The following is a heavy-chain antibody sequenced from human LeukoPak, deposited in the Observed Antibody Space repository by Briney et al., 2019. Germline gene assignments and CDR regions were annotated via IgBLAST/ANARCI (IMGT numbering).Heavy chain of an antibody. Sequence: SETLSLTCTVSGGPISSYYWSWIRQPPGKGLEWIGYIYYSGNTNYNPSLKSRVTISVDTSKNQFSLKLSSVAAADTAVYYCAREGSSSDTHFDYWGQGTLVTVSS. V-gene: IGHV4-59*01. CDR1: GGPISSYY. CDR2: IYYSGNT. CDR3: AREGSSSDTHFDY. D-gene: IGHD6-6*01. J-gene: IGHJ4*02.